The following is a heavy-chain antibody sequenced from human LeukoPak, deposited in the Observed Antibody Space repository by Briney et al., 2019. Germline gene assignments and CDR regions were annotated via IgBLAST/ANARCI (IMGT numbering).Heavy chain of an antibody. D-gene: IGHD1-26*01. CDR1: GFTVSNKY. CDR3: ARVQDSGLFRWY. J-gene: IGHJ4*02. CDR2: IYSDGGT. V-gene: IGHV3-66*01. Sequence: GGSLRLSCATSGFTVSNKYMTWVRQAPGKGLEWVSVIYSDGGTYYADSVRGRLTISSDKTKNTLYLQMNSLRAEDTAVYYCARVQDSGLFRWYWGQGTLVTVSS.